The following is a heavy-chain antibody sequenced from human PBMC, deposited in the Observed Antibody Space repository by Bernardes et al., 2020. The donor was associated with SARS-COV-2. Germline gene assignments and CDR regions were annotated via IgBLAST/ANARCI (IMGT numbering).Heavy chain of an antibody. J-gene: IGHJ6*02. CDR2: IYPGDSDT. CDR1: GYSFTSYW. V-gene: IGHV5-51*01. Sequence: GESLKISCKGSGYSFTSYWIGWVRQMPGKGLEWMGIIYPGDSDTRYSPSFQGQVTISADKSISTAYLQWSSLKASDTAMYYCARLRYSYGYSSGSKTYYYYGMDVWGQGTTVTVSS. D-gene: IGHD5-18*01. CDR3: ARLRYSYGYSSGSKTYYYYGMDV.